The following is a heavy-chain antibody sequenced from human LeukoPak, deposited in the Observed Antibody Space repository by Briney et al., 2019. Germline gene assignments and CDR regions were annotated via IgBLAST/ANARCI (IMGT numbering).Heavy chain of an antibody. Sequence: PGGSLRLSCAASGFTFSSYAMSWVRQAPGKGLEWVSATSGSGGSAYYADSVKGRFTISRDNSKNTLYLQMNSLRVEDTAVYYCAKDRPHPSAEPTNFDCWGQGTLVTVSS. V-gene: IGHV3-23*01. CDR2: TSGSGGSA. D-gene: IGHD1-14*01. J-gene: IGHJ4*02. CDR1: GFTFSSYA. CDR3: AKDRPHPSAEPTNFDC.